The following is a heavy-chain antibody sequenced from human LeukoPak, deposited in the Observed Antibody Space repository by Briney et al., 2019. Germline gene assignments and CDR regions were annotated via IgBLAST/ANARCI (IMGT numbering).Heavy chain of an antibody. Sequence: GGSLRLSCAASGFTFSSYGMHWVRQAPGKGLEWVAVISYDGSNKYYADSVKGRFTISRDNFKNTLYLQMNSLRAEDTAVYYCANLPDDYWGQGTLVTVSS. CDR2: ISYDGSNK. V-gene: IGHV3-30*18. CDR1: GFTFSSYG. J-gene: IGHJ4*02. CDR3: ANLPDDY.